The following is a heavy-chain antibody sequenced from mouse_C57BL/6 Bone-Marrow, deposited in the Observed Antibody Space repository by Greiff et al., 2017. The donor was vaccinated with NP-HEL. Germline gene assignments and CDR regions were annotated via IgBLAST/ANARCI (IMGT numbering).Heavy chain of an antibody. Sequence: EVKLQQSGPVLVKPGASVKMSCKASGYTFTDYYMNWVKQSHGKSLEWIGVINPYNGGTSYNQKFKGKATLTVDKSSSTAYMELNSLTSEDSAVYYCARERLGGDYGSSPFAYWGQGTLVTVSA. CDR2: INPYNGGT. D-gene: IGHD1-1*01. CDR1: GYTFTDYY. V-gene: IGHV1-19*01. J-gene: IGHJ3*01. CDR3: ARERLGGDYGSSPFAY.